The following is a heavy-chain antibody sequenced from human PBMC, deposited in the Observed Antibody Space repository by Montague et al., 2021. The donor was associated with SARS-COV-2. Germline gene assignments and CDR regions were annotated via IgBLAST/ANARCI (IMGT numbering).Heavy chain of an antibody. V-gene: IGHV3-53*01. Sequence: SLRLSCAVSGFTVSTNYMSWVRQAPGKGLEWVSTLYSGGTTYYADSVKGRFIISRDNSKNTIYLQMNSLTADDTAVYYCAKVVRGIITGAEYFQHWGQGTLVAVSS. J-gene: IGHJ1*01. D-gene: IGHD3-10*01. CDR2: LYSGGTT. CDR3: AKVVRGIITGAEYFQH. CDR1: GFTVSTNY.